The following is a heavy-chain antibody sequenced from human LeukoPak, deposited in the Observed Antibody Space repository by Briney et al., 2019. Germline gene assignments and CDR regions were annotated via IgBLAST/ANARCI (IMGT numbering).Heavy chain of an antibody. D-gene: IGHD6-13*01. CDR2: SGSGYST. CDR1: GSIFSNYA. Sequence: GGSLTLSCAASGSIFSNYAMSWVRQAPGKGLEWVSVSGSGYSTYYADSVKGRFTVSRDNSKNTLYLQMNSLRAEDTAVYYCAKKITEAGHNWFDPWGQGTLVTVSS. CDR3: AKKITEAGHNWFDP. V-gene: IGHV3-23*01. J-gene: IGHJ5*02.